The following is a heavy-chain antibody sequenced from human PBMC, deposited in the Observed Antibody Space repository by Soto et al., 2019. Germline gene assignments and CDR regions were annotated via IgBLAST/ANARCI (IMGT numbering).Heavy chain of an antibody. Sequence: GPTLVNPTQTLTLTCTFSGFSLSTSGMCVSWIRQPPGKALEWLALFDWDDDKYYSTSLNTRLTISKDTSKNQVVLTMTNMDPVDTATYYCARMPYSSGWIDYWGQGTLVTVSS. V-gene: IGHV2-70*01. CDR3: ARMPYSSGWIDY. J-gene: IGHJ4*02. CDR1: GFSLSTSGMC. CDR2: FDWDDDK. D-gene: IGHD6-19*01.